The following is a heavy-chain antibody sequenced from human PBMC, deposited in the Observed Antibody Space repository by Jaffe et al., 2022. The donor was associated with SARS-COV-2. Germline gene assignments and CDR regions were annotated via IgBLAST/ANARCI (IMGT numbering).Heavy chain of an antibody. CDR1: GFTFSDYW. CDR3: ARDNFYGSSGYYERRGSIY. Sequence: EVQLVESGGDLVQPGGSLRLSCTASGFTFSDYWMTWVRQAPGKGLEWVANIKYDASDKYYVDSVKGRFTISRDNAKNSVYLQMNRLRADDTAMYYCARDNFYGSSGYYERRGSIYWGQGTLVTVSS. J-gene: IGHJ4*02. D-gene: IGHD3-22*01. V-gene: IGHV3-7*03. CDR2: IKYDASDK.